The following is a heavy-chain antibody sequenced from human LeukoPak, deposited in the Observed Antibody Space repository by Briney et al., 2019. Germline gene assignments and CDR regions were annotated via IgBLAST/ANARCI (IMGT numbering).Heavy chain of an antibody. Sequence: GGSLRLSCAASGFIFSTYAMYWVRQAPGKGLEWVSAIDGSGVYTYYVDSVKGRFTISRDNSKNTLYLQTNSLRPEDTAVYYCAKTVNFYDSRRLDYWGQGALVTVSA. CDR1: GFIFSTYA. V-gene: IGHV3-23*01. D-gene: IGHD3-22*01. CDR2: IDGSGVYT. J-gene: IGHJ4*02. CDR3: AKTVNFYDSRRLDY.